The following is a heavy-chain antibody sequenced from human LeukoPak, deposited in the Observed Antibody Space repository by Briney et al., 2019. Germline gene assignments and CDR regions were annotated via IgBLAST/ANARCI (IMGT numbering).Heavy chain of an antibody. D-gene: IGHD3-22*01. CDR3: ASRVVITTRWFAP. CDR1: GYTFNTYG. J-gene: IGHJ5*02. V-gene: IGHV1-18*01. CDR2: ISAYNGNT. Sequence: ASVKVSCKTSGYTFNTYGIAWVRQAPGQGLEWMGWISAYNGNTNYAQNLQDGVTMTTDTSTTTAYMELRSLRSDDTAVYYCASRVVITTRWFAPWGQGTLVTVSS.